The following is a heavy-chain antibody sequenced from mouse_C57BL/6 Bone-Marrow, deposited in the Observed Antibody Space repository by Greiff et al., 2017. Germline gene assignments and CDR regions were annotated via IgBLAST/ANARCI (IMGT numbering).Heavy chain of an antibody. J-gene: IGHJ3*01. CDR3: AKAYYYGSSWFAY. V-gene: IGHV1-81*01. CDR2: IYPRSGDT. CDR1: GFTFTGYG. Sequence: QVQLQQSGAELARPGASVKLSCTASGFTFTGYGISWVKQRTGQGLEWIGEIYPRSGDTYYTQKFQGKATLTADTSSSTAYMELRSLTSEDTAGYIGAKAYYYGSSWFAYWGQGTLVTVSA. D-gene: IGHD1-1*01.